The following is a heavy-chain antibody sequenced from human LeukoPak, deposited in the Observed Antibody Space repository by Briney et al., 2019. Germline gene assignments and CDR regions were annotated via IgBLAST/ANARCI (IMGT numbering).Heavy chain of an antibody. V-gene: IGHV3-23*01. CDR3: AKRALGSFYYFDY. CDR1: GFTFSSYA. CDR2: ISGSGGST. Sequence: GGSLRLSCAASGFTFSSYAMSWVRQAPGKGLEWVSAISGSGGSTYYADSVKGRVTISRDNSKNTLYLQMNSLRDEDTALYYCAKRALGSFYYFDYWGQGALVTVSS. J-gene: IGHJ4*02.